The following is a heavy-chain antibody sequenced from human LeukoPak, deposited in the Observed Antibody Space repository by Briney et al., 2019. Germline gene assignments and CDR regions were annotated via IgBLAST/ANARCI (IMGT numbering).Heavy chain of an antibody. J-gene: IGHJ4*02. CDR1: GGTFSSYT. Sequence: SVKVSCKASGGTFSSYTISWVRQAPGQGLEWMGRIIPILGIANYAQKFQGRVTITADKSTSTAYMELSSLRSEDTAVYYCARGVRFLEWFDYWGQGTLVTVSS. CDR3: ARGVRFLEWFDY. V-gene: IGHV1-69*02. CDR2: IIPILGIA. D-gene: IGHD3-3*01.